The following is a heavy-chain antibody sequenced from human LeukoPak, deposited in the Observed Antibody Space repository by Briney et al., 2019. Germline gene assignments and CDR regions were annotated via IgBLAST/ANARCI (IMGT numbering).Heavy chain of an antibody. CDR2: LSSSGGST. CDR3: AKDPAGYCSGGRCFYFDY. D-gene: IGHD2-15*01. Sequence: GGSLRLSCAASGFTFSTYVMSWVRQAPGKGLEWVSTLSSSGGSTYYADSVKGRCTISRDNSKNTLYLQMNSLTAEDTAVYYCAKDPAGYCSGGRCFYFDYWGQGTLVTVSS. CDR1: GFTFSTYV. J-gene: IGHJ4*02. V-gene: IGHV3-23*01.